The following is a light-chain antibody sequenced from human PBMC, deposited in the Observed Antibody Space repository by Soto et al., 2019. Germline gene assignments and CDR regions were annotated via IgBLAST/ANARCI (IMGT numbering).Light chain of an antibody. Sequence: EIVMTQSPATLSVSPGERATLSCRASQSVSSKLAWYQQKPGQAPRLLIYGASTRSTGIPARFSGSGSGTESSLTLSSLQSEDFAVYYCQQYNKWPPSFTFGPGTKVHI. CDR3: QQYNKWPPSFT. CDR1: QSVSSK. J-gene: IGKJ3*01. CDR2: GAS. V-gene: IGKV3-15*01.